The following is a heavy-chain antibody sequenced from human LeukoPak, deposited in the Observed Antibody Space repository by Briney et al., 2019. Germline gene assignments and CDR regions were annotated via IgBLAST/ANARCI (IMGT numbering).Heavy chain of an antibody. CDR3: AKETYSGSYPDY. CDR2: IRYDGSNK. J-gene: IGHJ4*02. V-gene: IGHV3-30*02. D-gene: IGHD1-26*01. Sequence: GGSLRLSSAASGFTFSSYGMHWVRQDPGKGLEWVAFIRYDGSNKYYADSVKGRFTISRDNSKNTLYLQMNSLRAEDTAVYYCAKETYSGSYPDYWGQGTLVTVSS. CDR1: GFTFSSYG.